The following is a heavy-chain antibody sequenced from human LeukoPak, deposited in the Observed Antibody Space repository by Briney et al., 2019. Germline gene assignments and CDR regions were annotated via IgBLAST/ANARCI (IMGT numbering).Heavy chain of an antibody. CDR3: ASQPRYCSGGSCSDAFDI. J-gene: IGHJ3*02. V-gene: IGHV4-59*01. Sequence: SETLSLTCTVSGGSISSYYWSWIRQPPGKGLEWIGYIYYSGSTNYNPSPKSRVTISVDTSKNQFSLKLSSVTAADTAVYYCASQPRYCSGGSCSDAFDIWGQGTMVTVSS. CDR2: IYYSGST. D-gene: IGHD2-15*01. CDR1: GGSISSYY.